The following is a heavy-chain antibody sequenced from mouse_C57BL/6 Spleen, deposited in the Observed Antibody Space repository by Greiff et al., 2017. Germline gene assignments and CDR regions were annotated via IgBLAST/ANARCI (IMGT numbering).Heavy chain of an antibody. V-gene: IGHV1-15*01. J-gene: IGHJ2*01. Sequence: VQRVESGAELVRPGASVTLSCKASGYTFTDYEMHWVKQTPVHGLEWIGAIDPETGGTAYNQKFKGKAILTADKSSSTAYMELRSLTSEDSAVYYCTRGSVGSRGDYWGQGTTLTVSS. CDR2: IDPETGGT. D-gene: IGHD1-1*02. CDR1: GYTFTDYE. CDR3: TRGSVGSRGDY.